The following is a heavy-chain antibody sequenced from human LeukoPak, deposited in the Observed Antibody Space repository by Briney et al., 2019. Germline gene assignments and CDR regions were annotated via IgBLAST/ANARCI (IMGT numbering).Heavy chain of an antibody. J-gene: IGHJ3*02. CDR1: NGSISNYY. D-gene: IGHD3-3*01. Sequence: SETLSLTCSVSNGSISNYYWTWIRQPPGKGLEWIGYISSTGSPILNPSLKGRVAMSADTSKNQFSLKVNSVTAADTAVYFCATTTIFGSADSFDIWGQGTTVIVSS. V-gene: IGHV4-59*01. CDR2: ISSTGSP. CDR3: ATTTIFGSADSFDI.